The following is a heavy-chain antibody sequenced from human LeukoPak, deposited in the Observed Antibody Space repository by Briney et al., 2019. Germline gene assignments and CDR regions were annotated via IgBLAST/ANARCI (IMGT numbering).Heavy chain of an antibody. CDR2: ISSSSSYI. V-gene: IGHV3-21*01. J-gene: IGHJ4*02. CDR3: ARFTPTAMVTADY. Sequence: QPGGSLRLSCAASGFTFSSYWMTWVRQAPGKGLEWVSSISSSSSYIYYADSVKGRFTISRDNAKNSLYLQMNSLRAEDTAVYYCARFTPTAMVTADYWGQGTLVTVSS. D-gene: IGHD5-18*01. CDR1: GFTFSSYW.